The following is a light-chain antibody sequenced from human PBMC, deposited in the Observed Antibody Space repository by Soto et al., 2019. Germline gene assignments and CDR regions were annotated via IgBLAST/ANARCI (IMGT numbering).Light chain of an antibody. V-gene: IGKV3-20*01. CDR2: GSS. J-gene: IGKJ2*01. CDR1: QSVTNNY. Sequence: EVVLTQSPGTLSLSPGERATLSCRASQSVTNNYLAWYQQRPGQAPRLLIFGSSDRATGIPDRFSGSGSGTVFTLTISRLETEDFAVYYCHQYASSPPYTFGQGTKLELK. CDR3: HQYASSPPYT.